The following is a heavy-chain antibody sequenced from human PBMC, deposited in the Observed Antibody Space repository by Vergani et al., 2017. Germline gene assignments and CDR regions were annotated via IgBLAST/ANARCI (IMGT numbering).Heavy chain of an antibody. CDR2: INSDGSST. V-gene: IGHV3-74*01. CDR3: ARDLGYSSSWDAFDI. Sequence: EVQLLESGGGLVQPGGSLRLSCAASGFTFSSYWMHWVRQAPGKGLVWVSRINSDGSSTSYADSVKGRFTISRDNAKNTLDLQMNSLRAEDTAVYYCARDLGYSSSWDAFDIWGQGTMVTVSS. J-gene: IGHJ3*02. CDR1: GFTFSSYW. D-gene: IGHD6-13*01.